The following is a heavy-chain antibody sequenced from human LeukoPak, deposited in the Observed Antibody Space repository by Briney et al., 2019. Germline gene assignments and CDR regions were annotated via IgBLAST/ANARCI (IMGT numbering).Heavy chain of an antibody. CDR1: GGTFSSYA. CDR2: IIPIFGTA. J-gene: IGHJ4*02. D-gene: IGHD3-22*01. CDR3: AREVDYYDSSGYYWDY. V-gene: IGHV1-69*06. Sequence: GASVKVSCKASGGTFSSYAISWVRQAPGQGLEWMGGIIPIFGTANYAQKFQGRVTITADKSTSTAYMELSSLRSEDTAVYYCAREVDYYDSSGYYWDYWGQGTLVTVSS.